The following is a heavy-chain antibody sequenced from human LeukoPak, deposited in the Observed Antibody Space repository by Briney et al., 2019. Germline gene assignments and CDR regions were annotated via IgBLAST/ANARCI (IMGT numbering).Heavy chain of an antibody. Sequence: EPGRSLRLSCAASGFTFSSYAMHWVRQAPGKGLEWVAVISYDGSNKYYADSVKGRFTISRDNSKNTLYLQMNSLRAEDTAVYYCATSLKPYDSSGYYFLNFDYWGQGTLVTVSS. J-gene: IGHJ4*02. CDR3: ATSLKPYDSSGYYFLNFDY. D-gene: IGHD3-22*01. CDR1: GFTFSSYA. CDR2: ISYDGSNK. V-gene: IGHV3-30-3*01.